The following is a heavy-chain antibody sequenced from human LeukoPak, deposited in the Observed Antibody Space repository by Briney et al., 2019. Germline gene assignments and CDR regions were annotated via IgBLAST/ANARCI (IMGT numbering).Heavy chain of an antibody. CDR2: IYYSGST. D-gene: IGHD3-10*01. CDR3: ARDSSYYGSGRYLGY. Sequence: PSETLSLTCTVSGGSISSYYWSWIRQPPGKGLEWIGYIYYSGSTNYNPSLKSRVTISVDTSKNQFSLKLSSVTAADTAVYYCARDSSYYGSGRYLGYWGQGTLVTVSS. J-gene: IGHJ4*02. CDR1: GGSISSYY. V-gene: IGHV4-59*01.